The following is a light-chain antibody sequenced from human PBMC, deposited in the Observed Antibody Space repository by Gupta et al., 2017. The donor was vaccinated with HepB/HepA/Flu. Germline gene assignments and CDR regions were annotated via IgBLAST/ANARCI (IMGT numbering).Light chain of an antibody. CDR1: SSDVGGYSY. CDR2: AVT. J-gene: IGLJ2*01. V-gene: IGLV2-14*03. Sequence: QSALTQPAPVSGSPGQSITISCTGTSSDVGGYSYVSWYQQYPGKGPKLLIYAVTDRPSVVSNRFSGSKSSNTASLTISGLQAEDEADYYCSSYTGCSTVVFGGGNKLTVL. CDR3: SSYTGCSTVV.